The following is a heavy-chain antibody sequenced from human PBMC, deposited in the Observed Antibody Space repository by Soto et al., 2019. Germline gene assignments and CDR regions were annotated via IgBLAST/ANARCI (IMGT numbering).Heavy chain of an antibody. CDR2: ISYDGSNK. Sequence: QVQLVESGGGVVQPGRSLRLFCAASGFTFSSYAMHWVRQAPGKGLNWVAVISYDGSNKYYADSVKGRFTISRDNSKNTLYLQMNSLRAEDTAVYYCARGPSSLTRSDYWGQGTLVTVSS. V-gene: IGHV3-30*01. CDR3: ARGPSSLTRSDY. J-gene: IGHJ4*02. D-gene: IGHD2-2*01. CDR1: GFTFSSYA.